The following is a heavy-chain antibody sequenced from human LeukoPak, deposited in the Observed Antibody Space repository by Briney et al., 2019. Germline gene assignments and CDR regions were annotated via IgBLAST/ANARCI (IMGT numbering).Heavy chain of an antibody. CDR1: GGTFSSYA. V-gene: IGHV1-69*06. Sequence: ASVKVSCKASGGTFSSYAISWVRQAPGQGLEWRGGIIPIFGTANYAQKFQGRVTITADKSTSTAYMELSSLRSEDTAVYYCARDLTGSSWYVYWGQGTLVTVSS. CDR3: ARDLTGSSWYVY. J-gene: IGHJ4*02. CDR2: IIPIFGTA. D-gene: IGHD6-13*01.